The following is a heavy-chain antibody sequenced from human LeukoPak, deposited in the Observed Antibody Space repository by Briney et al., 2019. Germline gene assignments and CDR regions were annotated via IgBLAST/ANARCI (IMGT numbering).Heavy chain of an antibody. CDR3: TAPMVRGLIITGIDY. Sequence: PGGSLRLSCAASGFTFSNAWMSWVRQAPGKGLEWVGRIKSKTDGGTTDYAAPVKGRFTISRDDSKNTLYLQMNSLKTEDTAVYYCTAPMVRGLIITGIDYWGQGTLVTVSS. J-gene: IGHJ4*02. V-gene: IGHV3-15*01. CDR2: IKSKTDGGTT. D-gene: IGHD3-10*01. CDR1: GFTFSNAW.